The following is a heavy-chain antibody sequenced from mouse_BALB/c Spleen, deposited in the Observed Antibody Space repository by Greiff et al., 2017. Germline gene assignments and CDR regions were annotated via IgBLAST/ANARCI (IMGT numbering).Heavy chain of an antibody. V-gene: IGHV14-3*02. D-gene: IGHD2-14*01. J-gene: IGHJ4*01. CDR1: GFNIKDTY. CDR2: IDPANGNT. Sequence: VQLKQSGAELVKPGASVKLSCTASGFNIKDTYMHWVKQRPEQGLEWIGRIDPANGNTKYDPKFQGKATITADTSSNTAYLQLSSLTSEDTAVYYCARRYDGAMDYWGQGTSVTVSS. CDR3: ARRYDGAMDY.